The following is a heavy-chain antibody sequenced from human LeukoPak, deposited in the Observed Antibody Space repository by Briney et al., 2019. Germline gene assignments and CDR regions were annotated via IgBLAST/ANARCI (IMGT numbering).Heavy chain of an antibody. J-gene: IGHJ3*02. CDR2: ISGDGTNT. CDR3: AKGLISVVVVVITTGDVFDI. CDR1: GLTFGSYG. Sequence: GGSLRLSCAASGLTFGSYGMHWVRQAPGKGLEWVSSISGDGTNTYYADSVKGRFTISRDNSKDTLYLQMNSLTAEDTAVYYCAKGLISVVVVVITTGDVFDIWGQGTMVTVSS. V-gene: IGHV3-23*01. D-gene: IGHD3-22*01.